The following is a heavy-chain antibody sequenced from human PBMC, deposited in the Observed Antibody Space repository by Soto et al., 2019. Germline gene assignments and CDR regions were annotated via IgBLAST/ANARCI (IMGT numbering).Heavy chain of an antibody. CDR3: VKYMKSGGMTTIHYFDS. J-gene: IGHJ4*02. V-gene: IGHV3-9*02. CDR2: ISSNSATI. CDR1: GFIADDYA. Sequence: EVQLVESGGGLVQPGRSLRLSCVASGFIADDYAMHWVRQAPGKGLEWVSGISSNSATINYADSVKGRFTISRDNAKNSLFLQINSLRPEDTAFYYCVKYMKSGGMTTIHYFDSWGQGTLVTVSS. D-gene: IGHD4-17*01.